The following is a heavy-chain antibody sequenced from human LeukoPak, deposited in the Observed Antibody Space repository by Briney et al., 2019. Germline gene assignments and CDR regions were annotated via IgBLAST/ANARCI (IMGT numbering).Heavy chain of an antibody. CDR1: GDSASSNSAA. V-gene: IGHV6-1*01. CDR2: TYYRSKWYN. Sequence: SQTLSLTCAISGDSASSNSAAWNWIRQSPSRGLEWLGRTYYRSKWYNDYAVSVKSRITTNPDTSKNQFSLQLNSVTPEDTAVYYCARDTYCTNGVCYGNWFDPWGQGTLVTVSS. CDR3: ARDTYCTNGVCYGNWFDP. J-gene: IGHJ5*02. D-gene: IGHD2-8*01.